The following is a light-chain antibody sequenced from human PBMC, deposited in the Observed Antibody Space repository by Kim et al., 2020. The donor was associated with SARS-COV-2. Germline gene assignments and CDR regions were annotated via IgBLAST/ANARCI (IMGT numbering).Light chain of an antibody. CDR3: QQFNNPLT. CDR1: QGISSA. Sequence: AIQLTQSPSSLSASVGDRVTITCRASQGISSALAWYQQKPGKAPKLLIYDASSLKSGVPSRFSGSGSGTDFTLTISSLQPEDFATYYCQQFNNPLTFGGGTKLEI. CDR2: DAS. J-gene: IGKJ4*01. V-gene: IGKV1D-13*01.